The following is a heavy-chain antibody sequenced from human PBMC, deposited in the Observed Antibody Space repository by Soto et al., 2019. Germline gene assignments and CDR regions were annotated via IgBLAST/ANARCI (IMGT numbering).Heavy chain of an antibody. D-gene: IGHD5-12*01. J-gene: IGHJ4*02. CDR3: FRGGFDDYEKEGRY. CDR1: GYTFTSYN. Sequence: QVQLVQSGAEVRKPGASVKVSCKASGYTFTSYNIHWVRQAPGQGLEWMAIIYARGGSTTYAQNLQGRVTVTRDTSTSTVYMELSSLRSDDPATYFCFRGGFDDYEKEGRYWGQGTLVTVSS. CDR2: IYARGGST. V-gene: IGHV1-46*01.